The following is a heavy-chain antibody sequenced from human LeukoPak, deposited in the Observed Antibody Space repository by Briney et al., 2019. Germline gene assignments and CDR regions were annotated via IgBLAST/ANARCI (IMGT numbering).Heavy chain of an antibody. CDR3: AKVRIAARSYFDY. V-gene: IGHV3-23*01. Sequence: QSGGSLRLSCAASGFTFSSYAMSWVRQAPGKGLEWVSAISGSGGSTYYADSVKGRFTISRDNAKNSLYLQMNSLRAEDTAVYYCAKVRIAARSYFDYWGQGTLVTVSS. CDR2: ISGSGGST. D-gene: IGHD6-6*01. CDR1: GFTFSSYA. J-gene: IGHJ4*02.